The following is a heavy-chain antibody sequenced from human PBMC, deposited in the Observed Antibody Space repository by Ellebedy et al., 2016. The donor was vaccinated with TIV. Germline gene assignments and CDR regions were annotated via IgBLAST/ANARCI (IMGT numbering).Heavy chain of an antibody. D-gene: IGHD2-2*01. CDR1: GGLLNIFA. V-gene: IGHV1-18*01. Sequence: ASVKVSXXASGGLLNIFAVSWVRQAPGQGLEWMGWISTYYGNTNYAQKVQGRVTMTTDTSTSTAYMELRSLRSDDTAVYYCARDRGTSYYFDDWGQGTLVTVSS. CDR3: ARDRGTSYYFDD. J-gene: IGHJ4*02. CDR2: ISTYYGNT.